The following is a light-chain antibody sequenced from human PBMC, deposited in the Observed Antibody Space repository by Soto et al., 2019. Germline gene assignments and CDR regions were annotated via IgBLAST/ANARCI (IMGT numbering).Light chain of an antibody. J-gene: IGLJ2*01. Sequence: QSVLTQTPSVSGTPVQRVNISCSGSSSNIGRNYVYWYHQFPGTAPKLLIYRDNERPSGVPDRFSGSKSGTSASLAISGLRSGDEADYHCATWDDSLGGPVFGGGTKVTVL. CDR2: RDN. CDR1: SSNIGRNY. CDR3: ATWDDSLGGPV. V-gene: IGLV1-47*01.